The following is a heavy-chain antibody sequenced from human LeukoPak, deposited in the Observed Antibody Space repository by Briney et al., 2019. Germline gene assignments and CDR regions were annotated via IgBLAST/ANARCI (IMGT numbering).Heavy chain of an antibody. D-gene: IGHD6-13*01. V-gene: IGHV4-34*01. Sequence: PSETLSLTCAVYGGSFSGYYWSWIRQPPGKGLERIGEINHSGSTNYNPSLKSRVTISVDTSKNQFSLKLSSVTAADTAVYYCARVDSSSWYGVDYWGQGTLVTVSS. CDR1: GGSFSGYY. CDR3: ARVDSSSWYGVDY. J-gene: IGHJ4*02. CDR2: INHSGST.